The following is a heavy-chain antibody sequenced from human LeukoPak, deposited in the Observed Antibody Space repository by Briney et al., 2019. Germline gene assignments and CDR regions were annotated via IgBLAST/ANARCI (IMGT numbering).Heavy chain of an antibody. CDR1: GFTFSSYG. CDR2: IWYDGTNK. Sequence: GGSLRLSCAASGFTFSSYGMHWVRQAPGKGLEWVAVIWYDGTNKYYADSVKGRFTISRDNSKNTLYLQMNSLRAEDTAVYYCARAPGYGLGSYSTGNYYNGMDVWGQGTTVTVSS. D-gene: IGHD3-10*01. J-gene: IGHJ6*02. V-gene: IGHV3-33*01. CDR3: ARAPGYGLGSYSTGNYYNGMDV.